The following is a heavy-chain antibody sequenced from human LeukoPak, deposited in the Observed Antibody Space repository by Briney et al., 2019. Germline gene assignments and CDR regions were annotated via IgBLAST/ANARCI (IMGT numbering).Heavy chain of an antibody. V-gene: IGHV3-9*01. D-gene: IGHD2-21*02. CDR1: GFTFDDYT. Sequence: GRYLRLSSAAYGFTFDDYTMHWDRQAPGEGLKWASGLSWNSGSICYADSVKGRFTIYSDNAKNSLYLQMNSLRAEVTALYYCSKDISAHIVVVTATRPGAFEIWGQGTMVTVSS. CDR2: LSWNSGSI. J-gene: IGHJ3*02. CDR3: SKDISAHIVVVTATRPGAFEI.